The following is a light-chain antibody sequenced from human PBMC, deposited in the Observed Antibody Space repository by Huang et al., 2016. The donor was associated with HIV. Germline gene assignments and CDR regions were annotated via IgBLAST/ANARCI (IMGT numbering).Light chain of an antibody. J-gene: IGKJ1*01. CDR1: QSVLYSANKKHRPMNC. CDR3: QQHYSTPWT. CDR2: WAS. V-gene: IGKV4-1*01. Sequence: DIVMTQSPDSLAVPLGERATLSCVSSQSVLYSANKKHRPMNCLAWYQKKPGQPPKLLIYWASSRASGVPDRFSGSGSGTDFTLTISSLQAEDVAVYYCQQHYSTPWTFGQGTKVEIK.